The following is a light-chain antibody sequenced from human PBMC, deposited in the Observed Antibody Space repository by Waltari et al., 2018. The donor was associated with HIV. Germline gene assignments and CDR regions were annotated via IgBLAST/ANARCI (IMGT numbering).Light chain of an antibody. CDR3: AAWDDSLNGRWV. CDR1: STNHGRTT. V-gene: IGLV1-44*01. J-gene: IGLJ3*02. Sequence: QSVLPQPPPASGTPGQRGTTSCSGSSTNHGRTTLHWSQQLPGTAPKLLIYSNNQRPSGVPDRFSGSKSGTSASLAISGLQSEDEADYYCAAWDDSLNGRWVFGGGTKLTVL. CDR2: SNN.